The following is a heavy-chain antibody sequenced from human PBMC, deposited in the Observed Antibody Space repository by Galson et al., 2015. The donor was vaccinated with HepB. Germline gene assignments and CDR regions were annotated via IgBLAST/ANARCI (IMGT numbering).Heavy chain of an antibody. V-gene: IGHV1-69*02. CDR2: IIPILGIA. J-gene: IGHJ4*02. D-gene: IGHD3-9*01. Sequence: SVKVPCKASGGAFSSYTISWVRQAPGQGLEWMGRIIPILGIANYAQKFQGRVTITADRSTSTAYMELSSLRSEDTAVYYCARGAISTGLDYWGQGTLVTVSS. CDR3: ARGAISTGLDY. CDR1: GGAFSSYT.